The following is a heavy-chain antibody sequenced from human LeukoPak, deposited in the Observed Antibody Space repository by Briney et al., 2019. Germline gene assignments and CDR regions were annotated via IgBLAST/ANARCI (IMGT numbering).Heavy chain of an antibody. V-gene: IGHV3-7*01. D-gene: IGHD6-13*01. J-gene: IGHJ4*02. CDR2: IKRDGGEK. CDR3: ARLGGSNWSLDY. Sequence: GGSLRLSCSASGFTFSTYWMSWVRQAPGRGLEWVANIKRDGGEKYYVDSVKGRFTISRDNAKNSLYLQMNSPRAEDTAVYYCARLGGSNWSLDYWGQGTLVTVSS. CDR1: GFTFSTYW.